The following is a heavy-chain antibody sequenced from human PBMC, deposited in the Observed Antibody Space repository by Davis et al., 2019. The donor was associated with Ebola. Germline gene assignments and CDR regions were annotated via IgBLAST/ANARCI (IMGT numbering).Heavy chain of an antibody. CDR1: GFTFSRNS. CDR3: ARAGMVQGVITKWDGY. V-gene: IGHV3-48*02. Sequence: GESLKISCVASGFTFSRNSMNWVRQAPGTGLEWVSYISSSSTTIYYADSVKGRFTISRDNAKNALYLQMNSLRDEDTAVYYCARAGMVQGVITKWDGYWGQGTLVTVSS. CDR2: ISSSSTTI. J-gene: IGHJ4*02. D-gene: IGHD3-10*01.